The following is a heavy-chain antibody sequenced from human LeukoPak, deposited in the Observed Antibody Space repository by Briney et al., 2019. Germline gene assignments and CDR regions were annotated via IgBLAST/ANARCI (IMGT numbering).Heavy chain of an antibody. J-gene: IGHJ4*02. CDR1: GFTFSTYS. Sequence: GGSLRLSCAASGFTFSTYSMNWVRQAPGKGLEWVSYISSSSTIYYADSVKGRFTISRDNAKNSLYLQMNSLRAEDTAVYYCAGRDRIAAAGKGVDYWGQGTLVTVSS. CDR3: AGRDRIAAAGKGVDY. CDR2: ISSSSTI. D-gene: IGHD6-13*01. V-gene: IGHV3-48*01.